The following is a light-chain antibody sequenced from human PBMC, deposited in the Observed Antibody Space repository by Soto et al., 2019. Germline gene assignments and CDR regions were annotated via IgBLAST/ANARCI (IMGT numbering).Light chain of an antibody. J-gene: IGLJ3*02. CDR2: LNNDGSH. V-gene: IGLV4-69*01. Sequence: QSVLTQSPSASASLGASVKLTCTLSSGHSSYAIACHQQLPEKGPRYLMKLNNDGSHTRGAGIPDRFSGSSSGAERFLIIATLQSDDEADYYRQTWDTGSVMFGGGTKLTVL. CDR1: SGHSSYA. CDR3: QTWDTGSVM.